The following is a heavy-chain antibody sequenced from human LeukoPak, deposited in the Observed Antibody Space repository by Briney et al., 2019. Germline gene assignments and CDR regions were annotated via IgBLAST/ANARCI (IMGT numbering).Heavy chain of an antibody. Sequence: KPSETLSLTCTVSGGSISSSSYYWGWIRQPPGKGLEWIGSIYYSGSTYYNPSLKSRVTISVDTSKNQFSLKLSSVTAADTAVYYCARDLGLGSIDYWGQGTLVTVSS. V-gene: IGHV4-39*07. CDR1: GGSISSSSYY. CDR3: ARDLGLGSIDY. D-gene: IGHD3/OR15-3a*01. J-gene: IGHJ4*02. CDR2: IYYSGST.